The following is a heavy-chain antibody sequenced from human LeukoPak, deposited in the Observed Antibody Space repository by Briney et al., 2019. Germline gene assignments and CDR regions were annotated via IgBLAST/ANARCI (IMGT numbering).Heavy chain of an antibody. V-gene: IGHV1-69*05. CDR2: IIPIFGTA. Sequence: GASVKVSCKASGGTFSSYAISWVRQAPGQGLEWMGRIIPIFGTANYAQKFQGRVTITTDESTSTAYMELSSLRSEDTAVYYCARHLRPYEHYFDYWGQGTLVTVSS. CDR3: ARHLRPYEHYFDY. J-gene: IGHJ4*02. CDR1: GGTFSSYA. D-gene: IGHD2-8*01.